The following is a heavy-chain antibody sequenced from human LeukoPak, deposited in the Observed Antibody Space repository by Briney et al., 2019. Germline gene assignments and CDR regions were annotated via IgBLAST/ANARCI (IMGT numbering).Heavy chain of an antibody. Sequence: PGRSLRLSCAASGFTFGDYAMHWVRQAPGKGLEWVSGISWNSGRIGYADSVKGRFTISRDNAKNSLYLEMNSLRAEDTALYYCAKDGGRDYDTLTGYYKPANYFDYWGQGTLVTVSS. V-gene: IGHV3-9*01. J-gene: IGHJ4*02. D-gene: IGHD3-9*01. CDR1: GFTFGDYA. CDR3: AKDGGRDYDTLTGYYKPANYFDY. CDR2: ISWNSGRI.